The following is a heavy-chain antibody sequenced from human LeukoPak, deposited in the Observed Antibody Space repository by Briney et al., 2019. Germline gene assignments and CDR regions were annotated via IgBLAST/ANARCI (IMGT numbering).Heavy chain of an antibody. D-gene: IGHD1-26*01. V-gene: IGHV4-59*01. CDR3: ARAYGSYSFDY. CDR1: GGSISSYY. J-gene: IGHJ4*02. Sequence: SETLSLTCTVSGGSISSYYWNWIRQPPGKGLEWIGYGSYSGSTDYNPSLKSRVTISVDTSKNQFSLKLSSVTAADTAVYYCARAYGSYSFDYWGQGTLVTVSS. CDR2: GSYSGST.